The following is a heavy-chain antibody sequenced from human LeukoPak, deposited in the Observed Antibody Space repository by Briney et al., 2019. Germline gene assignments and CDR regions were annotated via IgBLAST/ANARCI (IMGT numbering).Heavy chain of an antibody. CDR3: ARDDYGNY. J-gene: IGHJ4*02. CDR1: GFTFRNYG. D-gene: IGHD4-17*01. V-gene: IGHV3-33*01. CDR2: IWNDGSDR. Sequence: PGRSLRLSCAASGFTFRNYGMHWVRQAPGKGLEWVAIIWNDGSDRYYTDSVKGRFSISRDNAKNSLYLQMNSLRAEDTAVYYCARDDYGNYWGQGILVTVSS.